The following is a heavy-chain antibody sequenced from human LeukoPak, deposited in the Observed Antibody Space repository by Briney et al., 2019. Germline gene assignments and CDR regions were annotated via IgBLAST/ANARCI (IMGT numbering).Heavy chain of an antibody. Sequence: PSETLSLTCTVSGDSITNNKYYWGWIRQPPGKGLEWIGEINHSGSTNYNPSLKSRVTISVDTSKNQFSLKLSSVTAADTAVYYCARGQGYSYGYANLRYWGQGTLVTVSS. J-gene: IGHJ4*02. CDR3: ARGQGYSYGYANLRY. V-gene: IGHV4-39*07. CDR2: INHSGST. CDR1: GDSITNNKYY. D-gene: IGHD5-18*01.